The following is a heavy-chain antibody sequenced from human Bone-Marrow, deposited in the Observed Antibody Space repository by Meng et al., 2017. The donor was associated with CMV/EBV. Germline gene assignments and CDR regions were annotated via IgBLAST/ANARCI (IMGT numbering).Heavy chain of an antibody. V-gene: IGHV3-33*01. CDR1: GLTFSSYG. CDR3: AGALNWSGYYVYYYYGMDV. J-gene: IGHJ6*02. Sequence: GGSLRLSCAASGLTFSSYGMHWVRQAPGKGLEWVAVIWYDGSNKYYADSVKGRFTISRDNSKNTLYLQMNRLRAEDTAVYYCAGALNWSGYYVYYYYGMDVWGQGTTVTVSS. D-gene: IGHD3-3*01. CDR2: IWYDGSNK.